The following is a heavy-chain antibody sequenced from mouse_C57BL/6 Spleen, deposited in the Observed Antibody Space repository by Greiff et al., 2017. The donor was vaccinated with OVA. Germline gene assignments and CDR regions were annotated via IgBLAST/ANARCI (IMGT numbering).Heavy chain of an antibody. V-gene: IGHV2-3*01. CDR1: GFSLTSYG. CDR3: AKEGIVTTPYWYFDV. CDR2: IWGDGST. Sequence: VHLVESGPGLVAPSQSLSITCTVSGFSLTSYGVSWVRQPPGKGLEWLGVIWGDGSTNYHSAHISRLSIITDNSKSQVFLKLNSQQTDDTATYYCAKEGIVTTPYWYFDVWGTGTTVTVSS. D-gene: IGHD2-5*01. J-gene: IGHJ1*03.